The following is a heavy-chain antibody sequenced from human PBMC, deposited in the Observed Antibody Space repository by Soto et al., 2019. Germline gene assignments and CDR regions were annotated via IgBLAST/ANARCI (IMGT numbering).Heavy chain of an antibody. V-gene: IGHV1-18*04. D-gene: IGHD6-6*01. J-gene: IGHJ6*02. CDR2: ISAYNGNT. Sequence: ASVKVSCKASGYTFTSYGISWVRQAPGQGLEWMGWISAYNGNTNYAQKLQGRVTMTTDTSTSTAYMELRSLRSDDTAVYYCARRTGGQLVRTIDLRVEYYYYGMDVWGQGTTVTVSS. CDR3: ARRTGGQLVRTIDLRVEYYYYGMDV. CDR1: GYTFTSYG.